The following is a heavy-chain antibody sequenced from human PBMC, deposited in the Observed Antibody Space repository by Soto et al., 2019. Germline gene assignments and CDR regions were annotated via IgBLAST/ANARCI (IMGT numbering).Heavy chain of an antibody. CDR1: GGTFSSYA. CDR2: IIPIFGTA. V-gene: IGHV1-69*13. J-gene: IGHJ4*02. D-gene: IGHD1-26*01. Sequence: SVKVSCKASGGTFSSYAISWVRQAPGQGLEWMGGIIPIFGTANYAQKFQGRVTITADESASTAYMELSSLRSEDTAVYYCARTAAPTEYYFDYWGQGTLVTVSS. CDR3: ARTAAPTEYYFDY.